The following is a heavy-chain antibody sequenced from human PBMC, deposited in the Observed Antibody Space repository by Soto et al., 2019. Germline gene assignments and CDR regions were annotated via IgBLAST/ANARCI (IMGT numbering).Heavy chain of an antibody. V-gene: IGHV4-61*08. CDR1: GGSIGSGGYS. D-gene: IGHD3-22*01. Sequence: SETPSLTCAVSGGSIGSGGYSWSGILQPPGKRLEWIGYIYYIGSTNYNPSLKSRVTISVDTSKNQLSLKLTSVTAADTAVYYCASGIVVTHSAPDAFDIWGQGTMVTVSS. CDR3: ASGIVVTHSAPDAFDI. CDR2: IYYIGST. J-gene: IGHJ3*02.